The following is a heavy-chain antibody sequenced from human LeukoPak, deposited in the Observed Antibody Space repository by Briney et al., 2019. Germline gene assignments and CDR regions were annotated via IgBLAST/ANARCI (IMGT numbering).Heavy chain of an antibody. CDR3: ASTSYYGSSGFSNWFDP. CDR1: GFTFSNYE. V-gene: IGHV3-48*03. D-gene: IGHD3-22*01. Sequence: GGSLRLSCAASGFTFSNYEMNWVRQAPGKGLGWVSYISSSGSIYYADSVKGRFTISRDNAKNSLYLQMNSLRAEDTAIYYCASTSYYGSSGFSNWFDPWGQGTLVTVSS. CDR2: ISSSGSI. J-gene: IGHJ5*02.